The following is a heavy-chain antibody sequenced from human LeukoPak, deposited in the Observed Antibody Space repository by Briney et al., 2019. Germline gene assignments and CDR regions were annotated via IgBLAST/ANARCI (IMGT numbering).Heavy chain of an antibody. J-gene: IGHJ6*02. CDR1: GGSISSNSYY. V-gene: IGHV4-39*01. CDR2: IYYSGNT. Sequence: SETLSLTCAVSGGSISSNSYYWGWVRQSPGRGLEWIGAIYYSGNTYYSPSLKSRVTISADTSKNQFSLNLSAVAAADAATYYCARHVATNYYYNYYGLDVWGQGTTVTVSS. CDR3: ARHVATNYYYNYYGLDV.